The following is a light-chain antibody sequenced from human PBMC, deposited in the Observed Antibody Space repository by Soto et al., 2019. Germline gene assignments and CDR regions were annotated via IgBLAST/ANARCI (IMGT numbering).Light chain of an antibody. CDR1: QSVSSD. CDR3: QQRSNWPPVT. J-gene: IGKJ5*01. CDR2: GAY. Sequence: VMAHTPATLSVSAEESTTLSCRASQSVSSDLAWYHQKPGQAPRLLIYGAYTRATGIPARFSGSGSGTEFTLSISSLQTEDFAVYCCQQRSNWPPVTCGQGTRLEIK. V-gene: IGKV3-15*01.